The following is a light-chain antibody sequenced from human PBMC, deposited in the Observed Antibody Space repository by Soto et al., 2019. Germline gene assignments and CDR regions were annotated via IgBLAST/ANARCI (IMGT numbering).Light chain of an antibody. CDR1: SSDVGSYNL. J-gene: IGLJ1*01. CDR3: CSYAGSSTYV. V-gene: IGLV2-23*02. CDR2: EVS. Sequence: QSVLTQPASVSGSPGQSITISCTGTSSDVGSYNLVSWFQQPPCKASNLMIYEVSKRPSGVSNRFSGSKSGNTASLTFSGLQAEDEADYYCCSYAGSSTYVFGTGTKVTVL.